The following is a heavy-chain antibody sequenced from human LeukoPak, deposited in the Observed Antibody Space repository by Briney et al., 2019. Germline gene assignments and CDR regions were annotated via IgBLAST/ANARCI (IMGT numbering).Heavy chain of an antibody. CDR1: GFTFSNYA. D-gene: IGHD4-17*01. V-gene: IGHV3-23*01. Sequence: GGSLRLSCAASGFTFSNYALIWVRQGPVKGLEWVSAIRGSGLTTFYADSVKGRFTISRDNSKNTLYLQMNSLRAEDTAVYYFARNPNGDYMGVFVFWGKGKKVPVS. CDR2: IRGSGLTT. J-gene: IGHJ3*01. CDR3: ARNPNGDYMGVFVF.